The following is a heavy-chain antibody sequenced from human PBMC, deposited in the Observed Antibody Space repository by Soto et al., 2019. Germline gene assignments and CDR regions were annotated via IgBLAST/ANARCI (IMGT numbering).Heavy chain of an antibody. Sequence: QITLKESGPTLVKPTQTLTLTCTFSGFSLSTSGVGVGWIRQPPGKALEWLALIYWSDEKRYSPSLSSRLTITKFPSKNQVVLTMTTMDPVDTATYYCAHRRGADYKGCFHYWCQGTLVTVSS. V-gene: IGHV2-5*01. CDR2: IYWSDEK. CDR1: GFSLSTSGVG. D-gene: IGHD4-4*01. CDR3: AHRRGADYKGCFHY. J-gene: IGHJ4*02.